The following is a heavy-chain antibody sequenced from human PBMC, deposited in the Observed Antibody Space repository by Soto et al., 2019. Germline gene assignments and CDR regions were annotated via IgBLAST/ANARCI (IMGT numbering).Heavy chain of an antibody. CDR1: GGTFSSYT. D-gene: IGHD3-9*01. CDR2: IIPILGIA. CDR3: ARTLNYDILTGWWFDP. Sequence: QVQLVQSGAEVKKPGSSVKVSCKASGGTFSSYTISWVRQAPGQGLEWMGRIIPILGIANYAQKFQGRVTITADKSTSTAYMELSRLRSEDTAVYYCARTLNYDILTGWWFDPWGQGTLVTVSS. V-gene: IGHV1-69*02. J-gene: IGHJ5*02.